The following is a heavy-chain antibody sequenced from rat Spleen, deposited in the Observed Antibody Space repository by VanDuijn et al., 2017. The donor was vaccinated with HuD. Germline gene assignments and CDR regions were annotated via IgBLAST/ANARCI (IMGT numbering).Heavy chain of an antibody. CDR1: GFTFSDYD. V-gene: IGHV5-7*01. D-gene: IGHD1-12*01. J-gene: IGHJ2*01. CDR3: TMRDY. CDR2: ISYDGTKT. Sequence: EVQLVESGGGLVQPGRSMKLSCAASGFTFSDYDMSWVRQAPRKSLEWVATISYDGTKTYYRDSVKGRFTISRDNGKSTLYLQMDSLRSEDTATYYCTMRDYWGQGVMVTVSS.